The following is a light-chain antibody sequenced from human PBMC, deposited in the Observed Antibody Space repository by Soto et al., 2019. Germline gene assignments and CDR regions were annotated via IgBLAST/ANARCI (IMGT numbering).Light chain of an antibody. V-gene: IGKV1-5*03. CDR1: QSISAW. J-gene: IGKJ1*01. Sequence: DIQMTQSPSTLSASLGDRVTITCRASQSISAWLAWYQQKPGKAPKVLIYKASILESGVPSRFSGSGSGTEFTLTISSLQPDDFATYYCQQYNSYSRTFGQGTKVDIK. CDR3: QQYNSYSRT. CDR2: KAS.